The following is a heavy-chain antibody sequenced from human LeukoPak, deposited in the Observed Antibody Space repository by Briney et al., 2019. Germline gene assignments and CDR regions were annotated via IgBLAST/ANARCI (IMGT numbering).Heavy chain of an antibody. CDR2: IYYSGST. V-gene: IGHV4-39*01. J-gene: IGHJ4*02. D-gene: IGHD3-22*01. Sequence: SETLSLTCDFSVCSLTGNTYYWGCIRQPPGKGLEWIGTIYYSGSTYYRPSLKSRVTISMDRSKNQISLKMASVTAADTAIFYCAIRRYDSSTYNFDSWGPGTLVTVSS. CDR3: AIRRYDSSTYNFDS. CDR1: VCSLTGNTYY.